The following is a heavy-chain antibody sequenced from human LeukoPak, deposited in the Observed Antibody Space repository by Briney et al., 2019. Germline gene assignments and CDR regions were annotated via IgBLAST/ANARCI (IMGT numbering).Heavy chain of an antibody. J-gene: IGHJ4*02. CDR2: INHSGST. CDR1: GGSFSGYY. Sequence: SETLSLTCAVYGGSFSGYYWSWIRQPPGKGLEWIGEINHSGSTNYNPSLKSRVTISVDTSKNQFSLKLSSVTAADTAVYYCARGAPRYCSNTSCYGGDYWGQGTLVTVSS. V-gene: IGHV4-34*01. CDR3: ARGAPRYCSNTSCYGGDY. D-gene: IGHD2-2*01.